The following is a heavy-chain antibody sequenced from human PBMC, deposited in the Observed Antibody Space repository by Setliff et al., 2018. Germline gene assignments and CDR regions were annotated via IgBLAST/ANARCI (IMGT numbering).Heavy chain of an antibody. J-gene: IGHJ4*02. CDR3: ARVSRRYGLPLDY. CDR2: ISSSGSTI. Sequence: PGGSLRLSCAASGFTFSDYYMSWIRQAPGKGLEWVSYISSSGSTIYYADSVKGRFTISRDNAKNSLYLQMNSPRAEDTAVYYCARVSRRYGLPLDYWGQGTLVTVSS. CDR1: GFTFSDYY. D-gene: IGHD5-18*01. V-gene: IGHV3-11*04.